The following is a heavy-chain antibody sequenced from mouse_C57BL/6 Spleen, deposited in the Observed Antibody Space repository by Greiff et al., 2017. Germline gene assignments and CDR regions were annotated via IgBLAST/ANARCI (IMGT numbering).Heavy chain of an antibody. CDR3: ARRAYSNYPYYYAMDY. CDR2: ILPGSGST. Sequence: QVQLQQSGAELMKPGATVKLSCKATGYTFTGYWIEWVKQRPGHGLEWIGEILPGSGSTNYNEKFKGKATFTADTSSNTAYMQLSSLTTEDSAIYYCARRAYSNYPYYYAMDYWGQGTSVTVSS. D-gene: IGHD2-5*01. J-gene: IGHJ4*01. V-gene: IGHV1-9*01. CDR1: GYTFTGYW.